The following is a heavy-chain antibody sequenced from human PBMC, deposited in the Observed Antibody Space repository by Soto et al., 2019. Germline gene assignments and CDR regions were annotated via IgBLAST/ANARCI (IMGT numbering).Heavy chain of an antibody. CDR3: ARVIHIVVVTLFPRGSGQH. CDR1: GGSISSSSYY. J-gene: IGHJ1*01. CDR2: IYYSGST. V-gene: IGHV4-39*01. Sequence: PSETLSLTCTVSGGSISSSSYYWGWIRQPPGKGLEWIGSIYYSGSTYYNPSLKSRVTISVDTSKNQFSLKLSSVTAADTAVYYCARVIHIVVVTLFPRGSGQHWGQGALVTVSS. D-gene: IGHD2-21*01.